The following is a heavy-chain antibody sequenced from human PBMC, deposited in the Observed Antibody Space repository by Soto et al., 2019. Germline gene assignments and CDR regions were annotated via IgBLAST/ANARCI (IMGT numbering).Heavy chain of an antibody. CDR2: IDPRSGGT. J-gene: IGHJ4*02. CDR3: ATDDYGIFPY. V-gene: IGHV1-2*02. CDR1: GYPFTTYY. Sequence: SVKVSCKVSGYPFTTYYIHWVRQAPGQGLEWMGWIDPRSGGTVYEQKFQGRVTMTRDTSISTVYMDLSGLTSDDTALYYCATDDYGIFPYWGQGSLVTVSS. D-gene: IGHD3-10*01.